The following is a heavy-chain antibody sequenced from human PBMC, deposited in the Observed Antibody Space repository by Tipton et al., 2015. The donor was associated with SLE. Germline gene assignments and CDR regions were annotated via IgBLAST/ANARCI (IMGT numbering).Heavy chain of an antibody. CDR2: IYYSGST. D-gene: IGHD3-10*01. CDR1: GASISSYF. V-gene: IGHV4-59*01. CDR3: ARILWFGELRGWFGP. J-gene: IGHJ5*02. Sequence: TLSLTCTVSGASISSYFWTWIRQIPGKGLEWIGDIYYSGSTNYNPSFKGRVTISVDMSKNQFSLRLTSMSAADTAVYYCARILWFGELRGWFGPWGQGTLVTVSS.